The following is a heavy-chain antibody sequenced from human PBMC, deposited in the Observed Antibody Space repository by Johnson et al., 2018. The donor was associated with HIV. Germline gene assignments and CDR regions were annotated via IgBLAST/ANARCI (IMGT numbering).Heavy chain of an antibody. V-gene: IGHV3-9*01. Sequence: EVQLVESGGGLVQPGRSLRLSCAASGFTFDDYAMHWVRQAPGKGLEWVSGISWNSGSIGYVDSVKGRFTISRDNAKNSLYLQMNSLRTEDTALYYCAKGLRPYGSGPSDAFDIWGQGTMVTVSS. CDR1: GFTFDDYA. J-gene: IGHJ3*02. CDR3: AKGLRPYGSGPSDAFDI. D-gene: IGHD3-10*01. CDR2: ISWNSGSI.